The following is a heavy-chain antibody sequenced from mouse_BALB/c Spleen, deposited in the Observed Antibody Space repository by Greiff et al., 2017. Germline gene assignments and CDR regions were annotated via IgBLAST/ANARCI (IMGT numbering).Heavy chain of an antibody. CDR3: ARDRTADAMDY. Sequence: DVKLVESGGGLVQPGGSLRLSCATSGFTFTDYYMSWVRQPPGKALEWLGFIRNKANGYTTEYSASVKGRFTISRDNSQSILYLQMNTLRAEDSATYYCARDRTADAMDYWGQGTSVTVSS. CDR1: GFTFTDYY. D-gene: IGHD1-2*01. CDR2: IRNKANGYTT. V-gene: IGHV7-3*02. J-gene: IGHJ4*01.